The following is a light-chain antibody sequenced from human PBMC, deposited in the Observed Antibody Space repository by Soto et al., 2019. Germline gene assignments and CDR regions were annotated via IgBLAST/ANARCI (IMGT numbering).Light chain of an antibody. Sequence: QSALTQPASVSGSPGQSITISCSGTPSDIGAYNYVSWYQHLPGKAPKVIIYDVTNRPSGVSSRFSGYKSGITASLTISGLQAEDEANYYCGSYTIGRTLKVFGGGTKVTVL. V-gene: IGLV2-14*03. CDR3: GSYTIGRTLKV. J-gene: IGLJ2*01. CDR1: PSDIGAYNY. CDR2: DVT.